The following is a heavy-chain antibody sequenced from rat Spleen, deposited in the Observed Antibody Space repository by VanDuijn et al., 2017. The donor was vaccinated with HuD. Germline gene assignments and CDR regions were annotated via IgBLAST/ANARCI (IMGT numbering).Heavy chain of an antibody. Sequence: EVQLVESGGGLVQPGRSMKLSCAASGFTFSNYGMAWVRQAPKKGLEWVAYISYAGGSTYYLNPVKGRFTISRDNAKRTLYLQMDSLRSEDTATYYCTTDSTWAYYFDYWGQGVMVTDSS. CDR2: ISYAGGST. CDR1: GFTFSNYG. V-gene: IGHV5-27*01. J-gene: IGHJ2*01. D-gene: IGHD4-6*01. CDR3: TTDSTWAYYFDY.